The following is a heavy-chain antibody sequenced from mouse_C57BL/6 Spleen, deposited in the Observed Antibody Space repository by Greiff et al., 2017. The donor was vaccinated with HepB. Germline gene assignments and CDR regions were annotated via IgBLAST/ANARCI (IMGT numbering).Heavy chain of an antibody. D-gene: IGHD1-2*01. J-gene: IGHJ2*01. CDR3: ARTARIKY. Sequence: EVQLQQSGPGLVKPSQSLSLICTVTGYSITSGYGWNWIRQFPGNKLEWMSYISYSGSTNYNPSLKSRISITRDTSKNQFFLQLNSVTTEDTATYYCARTARIKYWGQGTTLTVSS. CDR1: GYSITSGYG. V-gene: IGHV3-2*02. CDR2: ISYSGST.